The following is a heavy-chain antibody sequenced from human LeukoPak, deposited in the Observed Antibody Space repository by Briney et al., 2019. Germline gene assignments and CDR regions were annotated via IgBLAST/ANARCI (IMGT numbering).Heavy chain of an antibody. Sequence: GGSLRLSCAASGFTVSSNYMSWVRQAPGKGPEWVSVIYSGGSTYYADSVKGRFTISRDNSKNTLYLQMNSLRAEDTAVYYCARGEEISDLPAAIPFDYWGQGTLVTVSS. CDR2: IYSGGST. V-gene: IGHV3-66*02. D-gene: IGHD2-2*02. CDR3: ARGEEISDLPAAIPFDY. CDR1: GFTVSSNY. J-gene: IGHJ4*02.